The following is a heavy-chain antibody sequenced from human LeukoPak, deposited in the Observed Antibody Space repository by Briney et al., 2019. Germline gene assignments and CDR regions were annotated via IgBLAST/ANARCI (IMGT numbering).Heavy chain of an antibody. CDR3: ARVGRGGFGESHFDY. Sequence: ASLKVSCKTSGYTFTSYAMHWVRQAPGQRLEWMGWINAGNGNTKYSQKFQGRVTITRDTSASTAYMELSSLRSEDTAVYYCARVGRGGFGESHFDYWGQGTLVTVSS. CDR2: INAGNGNT. V-gene: IGHV1-3*01. D-gene: IGHD3-10*01. CDR1: GYTFTSYA. J-gene: IGHJ4*02.